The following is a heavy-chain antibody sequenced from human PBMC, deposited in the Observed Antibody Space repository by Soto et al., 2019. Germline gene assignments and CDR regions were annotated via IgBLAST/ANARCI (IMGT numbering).Heavy chain of an antibody. J-gene: IGHJ4*02. Sequence: EVQLLESGGGLVQPGGSLRLSCAASGFIFSTYAMNWVRQAPGKGLEWVSGITGSGDTSHYADSVRGRLTISRDNAKNIVYLQMNSLRAEDTAVYYCARDRGAAARRFYFDYWGQGILVTVSS. CDR1: GFIFSTYA. D-gene: IGHD6-13*01. V-gene: IGHV3-23*01. CDR3: ARDRGAAARRFYFDY. CDR2: ITGSGDTS.